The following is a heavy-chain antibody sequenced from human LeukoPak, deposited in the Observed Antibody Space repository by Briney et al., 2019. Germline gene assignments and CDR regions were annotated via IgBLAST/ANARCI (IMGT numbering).Heavy chain of an antibody. D-gene: IGHD5-12*01. J-gene: IGHJ4*02. CDR2: IRSKAYGGTT. CDR3: TRDFFGSGYERTGFDY. Sequence: GGSLRLSCTASGFTFGDYAMSWVRQAPGKGLEWVGFIRSKAYGGTTEYAASVKGRLTISRDDSKSIAYLQMNSLKTEDTAVYYCTRDFFGSGYERTGFDYWGQGTLVTVSS. CDR1: GFTFGDYA. V-gene: IGHV3-49*04.